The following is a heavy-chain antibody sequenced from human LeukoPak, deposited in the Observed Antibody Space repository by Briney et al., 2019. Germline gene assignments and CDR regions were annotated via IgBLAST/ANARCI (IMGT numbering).Heavy chain of an antibody. CDR2: IIPILGIA. J-gene: IGHJ3*02. CDR1: GGTFSSYA. Sequence: SVKVSCKASGGTFSSYAMIWVRQAPGQGLEWMGRIIPILGIANYAQKFQGRVTITADKSTSTAYMELSSLRSEDTAVYYCARDSSSWPDAFDIWGQGTMVTVSS. D-gene: IGHD6-13*01. CDR3: ARDSSSWPDAFDI. V-gene: IGHV1-69*04.